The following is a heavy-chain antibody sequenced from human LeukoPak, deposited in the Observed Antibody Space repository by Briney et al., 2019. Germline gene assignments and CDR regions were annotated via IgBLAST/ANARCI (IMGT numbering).Heavy chain of an antibody. J-gene: IGHJ6*03. CDR1: GGTFSSYA. Sequence: ASVKVSCKASGGTFSSYAISWVRQAPGQGLEWMGGIIPIFGTANYAQKFQGRVTITADESTSTAYMELSSLRSEDTAVYYCARGGGDIVVVPADMGYYYYYMDVWGKGTTVTVSS. D-gene: IGHD2-2*01. CDR2: IIPIFGTA. CDR3: ARGGGDIVVVPADMGYYYYYMDV. V-gene: IGHV1-69*01.